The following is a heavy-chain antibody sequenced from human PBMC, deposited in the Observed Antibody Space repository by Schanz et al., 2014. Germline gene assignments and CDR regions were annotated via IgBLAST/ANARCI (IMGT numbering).Heavy chain of an antibody. J-gene: IGHJ3*02. CDR1: GYTFTSYY. V-gene: IGHV1-46*03. CDR2: INPSVGNT. Sequence: QVQLVQSGAEVKKPGASVKVSCEASGYTFTSYYIHWFRQAPGQGLEWMGLINPSVGNTNYAQKCRGRVTMTKDTSTSTVYMELNSLRSDDTAVYFCARGPSTGAFDIWGQGTMVTVSS. CDR3: ARGPSTGAFDI.